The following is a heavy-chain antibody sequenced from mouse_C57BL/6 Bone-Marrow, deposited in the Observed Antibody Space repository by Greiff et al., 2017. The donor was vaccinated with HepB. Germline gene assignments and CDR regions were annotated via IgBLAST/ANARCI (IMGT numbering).Heavy chain of an antibody. CDR3: ARGEDDGYFYWYFDV. D-gene: IGHD2-3*01. CDR1: GYTFTSYW. CDR2: IYPSDSET. Sequence: QVQLQQPGAELVRPGSSVKLSCKASGYTFTSYWMDWVKQRPGQGLEWIGNIYPSDSETHYNQKFKDKATLTVDKSSSTAYMQLSSLTSEDSAVYYCARGEDDGYFYWYFDVWGTGTTVTVSS. V-gene: IGHV1-61*01. J-gene: IGHJ1*03.